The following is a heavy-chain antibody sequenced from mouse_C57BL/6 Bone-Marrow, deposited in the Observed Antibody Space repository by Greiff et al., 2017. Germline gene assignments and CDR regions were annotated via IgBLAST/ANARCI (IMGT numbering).Heavy chain of an antibody. CDR1: GYTFTDYN. J-gene: IGHJ4*01. V-gene: IGHV1-22*01. CDR3: ARPLITTVVAHYAMDD. CDR2: INPNNGGT. D-gene: IGHD1-1*01. Sequence: EVQLQQSGPELVKPGASVKMSCKASGYTFTDYNMHWVKQSHGKSLEWIGYINPNNGGTSYNPKFKGKATFTVNKSSSTAYMQLSSLTSEDSAVYYGARPLITTVVAHYAMDDWGKGTSVTVSS.